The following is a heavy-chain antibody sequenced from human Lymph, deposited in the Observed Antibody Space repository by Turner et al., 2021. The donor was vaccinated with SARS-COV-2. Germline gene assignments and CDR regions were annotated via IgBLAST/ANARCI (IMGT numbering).Heavy chain of an antibody. Sequence: EVQLSESGGCLVQPGGSLRLSCAAPGFTFSSDAMSWVRQAPGKGLEWVSTIGGSGGSTYYADSVKGRFTISRDNSKNTLYLQMNSLRAEDTAVYYYAKNEMAMIVVVITLFDYWGQGTLVTVSS. CDR3: AKNEMAMIVVVITLFDY. CDR2: IGGSGGST. V-gene: IGHV3-23*01. J-gene: IGHJ4*02. CDR1: GFTFSSDA. D-gene: IGHD3-22*01.